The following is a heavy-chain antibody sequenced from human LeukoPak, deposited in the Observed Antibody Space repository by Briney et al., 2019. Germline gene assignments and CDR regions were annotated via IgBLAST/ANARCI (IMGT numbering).Heavy chain of an antibody. Sequence: HSGRSLRLSCSASGFTFYDYAVSWFRQAPGKGLEWVGFIRSKDFGGTPEYAASVRGRFTISRDDSKCIAYLQMNSLKTEDTAVYYCTRNTVTVHFDYWSQGTLVTVSS. D-gene: IGHD4-17*01. CDR2: IRSKDFGGTP. V-gene: IGHV3-49*03. CDR1: GFTFYDYA. CDR3: TRNTVTVHFDY. J-gene: IGHJ4*02.